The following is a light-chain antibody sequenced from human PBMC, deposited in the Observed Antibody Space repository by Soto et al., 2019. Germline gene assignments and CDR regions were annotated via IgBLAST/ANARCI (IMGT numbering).Light chain of an antibody. CDR3: CSYAGSSSWV. CDR2: EVS. Sequence: QSALTQPASVSGSPGQSITISCTGTSSDIGSYNLVSWYQQHPGKAHKLMIYEVSKRPSGVSNRFSGSKSGNTASLTISGLQVEDEADYYCCSYAGSSSWVFGGGTKVTVL. J-gene: IGLJ3*02. CDR1: SSDIGSYNL. V-gene: IGLV2-23*02.